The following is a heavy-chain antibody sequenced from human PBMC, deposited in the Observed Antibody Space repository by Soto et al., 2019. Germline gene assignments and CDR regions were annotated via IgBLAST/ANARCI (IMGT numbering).Heavy chain of an antibody. CDR1: VFTFTSSS. CDR3: ARVKGYSGYDP. V-gene: IGHV1-3*01. CDR2: IHVGNGDT. D-gene: IGHD5-18*01. Sequence: QVQLMQSGPEVKKPGASVKISCEASVFTFTSSSFHWVRQSPGQRLEWVGWIHVGNGDTKYSQKVQGRLTIHRDTSASIAYMELSSLTSEATAIYICARVKGYSGYDPWGQGTLVTGSP. J-gene: IGHJ5*02.